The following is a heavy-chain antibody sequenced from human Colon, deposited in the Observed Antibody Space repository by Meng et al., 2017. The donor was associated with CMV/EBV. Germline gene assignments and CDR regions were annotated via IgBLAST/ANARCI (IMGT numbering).Heavy chain of an antibody. V-gene: IGHV4-59*01. CDR3: ARNIGAASRWFAP. D-gene: IGHD6-25*01. J-gene: IGHJ5*02. CDR2: FYYTGTT. CDR1: GGSMNYFH. Sequence: ESLKISCSVSGGSMNYFHWSWIRQAPGKGLEWIGSFYYTGTTNYNPSLESRVTLSGDASKNQFSLKLKSVTAADTAVYYCARNIGAASRWFAPWGQGTLVTVSS.